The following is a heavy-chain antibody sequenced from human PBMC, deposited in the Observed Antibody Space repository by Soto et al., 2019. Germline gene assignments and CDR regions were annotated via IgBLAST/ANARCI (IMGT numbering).Heavy chain of an antibody. V-gene: IGHV1-69*01. CDR1: GGTFSSYA. D-gene: IGHD2-21*02. CDR3: ARGSSAYCGGDCYWGFDY. CDR2: IIPIFGTA. Sequence: QVQLVQSGAEVKKPGSSVKVSCKASGGTFSSYAISWVRQAPGQGLEWMGGIIPIFGTANYAQKFQGRVTITADESTSTAYMELSSLRSEDTAVYYWARGSSAYCGGDCYWGFDYWGQGTLVTVSS. J-gene: IGHJ4*02.